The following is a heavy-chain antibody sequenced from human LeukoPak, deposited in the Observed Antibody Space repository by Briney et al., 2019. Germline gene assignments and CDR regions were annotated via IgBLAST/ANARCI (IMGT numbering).Heavy chain of an antibody. CDR1: GFTFSSYS. J-gene: IGHJ4*02. CDR2: ISSSSSYI. CDR3: ARETKVYDILTGYSFSDY. D-gene: IGHD3-9*01. V-gene: IGHV3-21*01. Sequence: GGSLRLSCAASGFTFSSYSMNWVRQAPGKGLEWVSSISSSSSYIYYADSVKGRFTISRDNAKNSLYLQMNSLRAEDTAVYYCARETKVYDILTGYSFSDYWGQGTLVTVSS.